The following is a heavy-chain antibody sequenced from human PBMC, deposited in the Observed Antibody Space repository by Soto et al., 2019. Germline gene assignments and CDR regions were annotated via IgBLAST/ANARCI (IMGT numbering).Heavy chain of an antibody. Sequence: ASVKVSCKASGYTFTSYAMHWVRQAPGQRLEWMGWINAGNGNTKYSQKFQGRVTITRDTSASTAYMELSSLRSEDTAVYYCARELFLWFGESEDAFDIWGKGKMVTVSS. CDR2: INAGNGNT. V-gene: IGHV1-3*01. CDR3: ARELFLWFGESEDAFDI. D-gene: IGHD3-10*01. CDR1: GYTFTSYA. J-gene: IGHJ3*02.